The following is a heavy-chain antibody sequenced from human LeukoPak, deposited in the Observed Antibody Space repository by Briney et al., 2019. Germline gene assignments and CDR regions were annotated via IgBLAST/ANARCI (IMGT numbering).Heavy chain of an antibody. CDR2: ISSNGGST. D-gene: IGHD2-21*01. J-gene: IGHJ4*02. Sequence: GGSLRLSCAASGFTFSSYAMHWVRQAPGKGLEYVSAISSNGGSTYYANSVKGRFTISRDNSKNTLYLQMGSLGAEDMAVYYCARGEHEGFDYWGQGTLVTVSS. V-gene: IGHV3-64*01. CDR3: ARGEHEGFDY. CDR1: GFTFSSYA.